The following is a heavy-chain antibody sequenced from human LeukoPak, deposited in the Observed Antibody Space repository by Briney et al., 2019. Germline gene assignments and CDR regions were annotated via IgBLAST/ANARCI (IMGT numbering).Heavy chain of an antibody. J-gene: IGHJ3*02. CDR3: ARATYCSSTSCYIRNDALDI. Sequence: ASVKVSCKASGYTFSRYGISWVRQAPGQGLEWMGWVSGYNGNTKSAQMVQGRVTMTTDTSTSTAYMELRSLRSDDTAVYYCARATYCSSTSCYIRNDALDIWGQGTMVTVSS. CDR2: VSGYNGNT. V-gene: IGHV1-18*01. CDR1: GYTFSRYG. D-gene: IGHD2-2*02.